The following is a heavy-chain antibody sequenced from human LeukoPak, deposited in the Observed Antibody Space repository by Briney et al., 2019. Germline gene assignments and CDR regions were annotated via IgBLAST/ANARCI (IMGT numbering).Heavy chain of an antibody. V-gene: IGHV3-30*02. CDR3: AKDYRWGFDY. CDR2: IRSQASKT. J-gene: IGHJ4*02. D-gene: IGHD7-27*01. Sequence: GGSLKISCVASGFTFSIYNMYWVRQAPGEGLEWVAFIRSQASKTYYEESVKGRFTISRDNSKSTLYLQMNSLRVEDTAVYYCAKDYRWGFDYWGQGSLVTVSS. CDR1: GFTFSIYN.